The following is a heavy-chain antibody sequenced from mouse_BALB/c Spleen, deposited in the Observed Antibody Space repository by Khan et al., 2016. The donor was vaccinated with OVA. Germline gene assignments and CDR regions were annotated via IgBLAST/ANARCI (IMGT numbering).Heavy chain of an antibody. J-gene: IGHJ4*01. D-gene: IGHD2-1*01. CDR3: TRDGNYIDY. CDR2: IYFSGSI. V-gene: IGHV3-1*02. CDR1: GYSITSGYA. Sequence: EVQLQESGPDLVKPSQSLSLTCTVTGYSITSGYAWHWIRQFPGNKLEWMAYIYFSGSINYNPSLKSRISVTRDTSKNQFFLQLNSVTSEDTATYYCTRDGNYIDYWGQGTSVTVSS.